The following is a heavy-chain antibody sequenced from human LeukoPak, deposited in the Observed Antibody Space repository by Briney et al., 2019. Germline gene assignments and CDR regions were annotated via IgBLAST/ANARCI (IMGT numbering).Heavy chain of an antibody. CDR1: GSTFSGSA. CDR2: IRSKVNNYAT. CDR3: AKDIARTMSGSDYDSSGYYLRPLDY. D-gene: IGHD3-22*01. J-gene: IGHJ4*02. Sequence: GGSLRLSCAASGSTFSGSAIHWVRQASGKGLEWVGRIRSKVNNYATAYAASVRGRFTISRDNSKNTLYLQMNSLRAEDTAVYYCAKDIARTMSGSDYDSSGYYLRPLDYWGQGTLVTVSS. V-gene: IGHV3-73*01.